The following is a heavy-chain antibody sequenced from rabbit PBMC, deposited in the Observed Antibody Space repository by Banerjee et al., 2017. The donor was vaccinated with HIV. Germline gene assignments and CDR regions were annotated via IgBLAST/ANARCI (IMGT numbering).Heavy chain of an antibody. Sequence: QSLEESGGDLVKPGASLTLTCTASGFTFSSCWICWVRQAPGKGLEWIACIDTSNGDTDYANWPKGRFTISKASSTTVTLQMTSLTAADTATYFCARNYVNAFDPWGQGTLVTVS. V-gene: IGHV1S40*01. J-gene: IGHJ2*01. CDR1: GFTFSSCW. CDR3: ARNYVNAFDP. CDR2: IDTSNGDT. D-gene: IGHD1-1*01.